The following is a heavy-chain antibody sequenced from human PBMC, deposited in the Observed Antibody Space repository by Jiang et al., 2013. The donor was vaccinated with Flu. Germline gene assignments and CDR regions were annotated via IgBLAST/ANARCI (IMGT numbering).Heavy chain of an antibody. Sequence: LKPSETLSLTCEVYGGSFSGYYWSWIRQSPGKGLEWIGEINHSGSTQYNPSLRSRVTISEDTSKNQLSLNVSSVTAADTAVYYCARGSGYSSDDAFDIWGQGTMVTVSS. J-gene: IGHJ3*02. CDR1: GGSFSGYY. V-gene: IGHV4-34*01. CDR3: ARGSGYSSDDAFDI. D-gene: IGHD2-15*01. CDR2: INHSGST.